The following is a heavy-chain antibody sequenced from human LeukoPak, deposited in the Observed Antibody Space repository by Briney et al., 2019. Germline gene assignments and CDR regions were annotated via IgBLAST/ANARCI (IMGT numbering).Heavy chain of an antibody. Sequence: PGGSLRLSCAASGFTFSSYSMSWVRQAPGKGLEWVSSISSSSYIYYADSVKGRFTISRDNAKNSLYLQMNSLRAEDTVVYYCARDLCSSTSCSTDYWGQGTLVTVSS. J-gene: IGHJ4*02. CDR3: ARDLCSSTSCSTDY. V-gene: IGHV3-21*01. CDR2: ISSSSYI. CDR1: GFTFSSYS. D-gene: IGHD2-2*01.